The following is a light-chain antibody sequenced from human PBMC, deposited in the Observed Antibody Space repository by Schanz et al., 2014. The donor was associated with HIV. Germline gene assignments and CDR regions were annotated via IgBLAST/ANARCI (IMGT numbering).Light chain of an antibody. CDR2: DAS. J-gene: IGKJ4*01. CDR3: QKYNSAPRLT. V-gene: IGKV3-20*01. CDR1: ESISASY. Sequence: EIVLTQSPDTLSLSPGERATLSCRASESISASYLAWYQQKPGQAPRLLIYDASNRATGIPARFSGSGSGTDFTLTISSLEPEDFATYYCQKYNSAPRLTFGGGTKVEMK.